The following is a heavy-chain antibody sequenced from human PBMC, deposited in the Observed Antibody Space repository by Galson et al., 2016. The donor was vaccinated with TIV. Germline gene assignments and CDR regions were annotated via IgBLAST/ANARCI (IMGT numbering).Heavy chain of an antibody. V-gene: IGHV1-69*13. J-gene: IGHJ4*02. Sequence: SVKVSCKASGNTFISYAVTWVRQAPGQGLEWMGGIISMFGTTNYAQKFQGRVTITADESTGTAYMELSSLRSDDTAMYYCARTATLKHYYYSTSYYPFWGQGTLVSVSS. CDR3: ARTATLKHYYYSTSYYPF. D-gene: IGHD3-22*01. CDR2: IISMFGTT. CDR1: GNTFISYA.